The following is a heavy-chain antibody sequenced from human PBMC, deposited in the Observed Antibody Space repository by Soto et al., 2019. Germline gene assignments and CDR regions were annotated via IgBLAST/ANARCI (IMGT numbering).Heavy chain of an antibody. Sequence: QDQLVQAGVEVKKPGASVKVSCKASGYSFTNYGITWGLQAPGQGCEWMGWISAYNGNTNYAQKFQGRVTLTTDASKSTAYLELRSLRSDDTAVYYCARDRGVAPPVAGNTHYYYYMDVWGKGTTVTVSS. J-gene: IGHJ6*03. CDR2: ISAYNGNT. D-gene: IGHD6-19*01. V-gene: IGHV1-18*01. CDR1: GYSFTNYG. CDR3: ARDRGVAPPVAGNTHYYYYMDV.